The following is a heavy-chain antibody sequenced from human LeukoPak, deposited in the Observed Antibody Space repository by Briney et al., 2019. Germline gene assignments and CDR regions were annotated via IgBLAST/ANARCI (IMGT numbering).Heavy chain of an antibody. CDR2: INAGNGNT. V-gene: IGHV1-3*03. CDR3: ARTRDYGGNWGFDY. J-gene: IGHJ4*02. Sequence: ASVKVSCKASGYTFTNYAIHWVRQAPGQRLEWMVWINAGNGNTKYSQGFQDRVTITRDTSASTVYMELSSLRSEDLAVYYCARTRDYGGNWGFDYWGQGTLVTVSS. CDR1: GYTFTNYA. D-gene: IGHD4-23*01.